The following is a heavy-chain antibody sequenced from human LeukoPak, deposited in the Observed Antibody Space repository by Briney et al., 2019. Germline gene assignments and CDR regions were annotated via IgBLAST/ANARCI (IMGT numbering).Heavy chain of an antibody. CDR2: IYYSGST. J-gene: IGHJ4*02. Sequence: SETLSLTCTVSGGSISSYYWSWIRQPPGKGLEWIGYIYYSGSTNYNPSLKSRVTISVDTSKNQFSLKLSSVTAADTAVYYCARIRWDIVLIVYAKRGYYFDYWGQGTLVTVSS. CDR3: ARIRWDIVLIVYAKRGYYFDY. CDR1: GGSISSYY. D-gene: IGHD2-8*01. V-gene: IGHV4-59*12.